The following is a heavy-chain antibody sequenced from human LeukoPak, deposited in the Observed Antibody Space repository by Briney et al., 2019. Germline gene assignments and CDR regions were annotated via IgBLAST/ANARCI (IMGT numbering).Heavy chain of an antibody. CDR2: IYPGDSDT. D-gene: IGHD3-3*01. CDR1: GYSFTSYW. V-gene: IGHV5-51*01. Sequence: GESLKISCKGSGYSFTSYWIGWVRQMPGKGLEWMGIIYPGDSDTRYSPSFQGQVTISADKSISTAYLQWSSLKASDTAMYYCARHVSIRFLEWLNPYYYYYMDVWGNGTTVTISS. J-gene: IGHJ6*03. CDR3: ARHVSIRFLEWLNPYYYYYMDV.